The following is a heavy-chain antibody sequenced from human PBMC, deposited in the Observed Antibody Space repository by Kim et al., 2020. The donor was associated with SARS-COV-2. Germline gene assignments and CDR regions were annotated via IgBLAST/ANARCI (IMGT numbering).Heavy chain of an antibody. CDR3: ARTRYPTRYYDYVWGNYTQFDP. CDR1: GYSFTSYW. Sequence: GESLKISCKGSGYSFTSYWIGWVRQMPGKGPEWMGIIYPGDSDTRYSPSFQGQVTISADKSISTAYLQWSSLKASDTAMYYCARTRYPTRYYDYVWGNYTQFDPWGQGTLVTVSS. CDR2: IYPGDSDT. V-gene: IGHV5-51*01. J-gene: IGHJ5*02. D-gene: IGHD3-16*01.